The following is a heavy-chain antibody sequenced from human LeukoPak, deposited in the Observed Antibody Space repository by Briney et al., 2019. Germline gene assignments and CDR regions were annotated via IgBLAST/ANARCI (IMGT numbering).Heavy chain of an antibody. CDR1: GGSISSSSYY. D-gene: IGHD4-23*01. V-gene: IGHV4-39*01. Sequence: PSETLSLTCTVSGGSISSSSYYWGWIRQPPGKGLEWIGSVYYSGSTCYNPSLKSRVTISVDTSNNQFSLKLSSVTAADTAVYYCVRIFGYSGNDDYWGQGTLVIVSS. CDR2: VYYSGST. CDR3: VRIFGYSGNDDY. J-gene: IGHJ4*02.